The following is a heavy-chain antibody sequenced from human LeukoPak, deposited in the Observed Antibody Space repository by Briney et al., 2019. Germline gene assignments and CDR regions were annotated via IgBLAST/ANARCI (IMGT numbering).Heavy chain of an antibody. J-gene: IGHJ4*02. D-gene: IGHD6-19*01. Sequence: GGSLRLSCAASGFPFSSYAMHWVRQAPGKGLEWVALISDDERNKYYADSVKGRFTISRDNSKNTLFLQMNSLRAEDTALYYCVKRVYTSVSFDCWGQGTLVTVSS. V-gene: IGHV3-30-3*02. CDR2: ISDDERNK. CDR3: VKRVYTSVSFDC. CDR1: GFPFSSYA.